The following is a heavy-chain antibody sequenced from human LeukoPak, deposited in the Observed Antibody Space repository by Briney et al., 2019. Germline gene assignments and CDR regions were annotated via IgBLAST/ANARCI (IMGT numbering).Heavy chain of an antibody. CDR3: ARERSRFYYMDV. D-gene: IGHD3-10*01. CDR1: GDSISSHY. V-gene: IGHV4-59*11. J-gene: IGHJ6*03. Sequence: SETLSLTCTVSGDSISSHYWSWIRQSPGKGLEWLGFIHYSGATDYNPSLKRRVSISVDTSKNQFSLNLRSVTAADTAVYFCARERSRFYYMDVWGKGTTVTVSS. CDR2: IHYSGAT.